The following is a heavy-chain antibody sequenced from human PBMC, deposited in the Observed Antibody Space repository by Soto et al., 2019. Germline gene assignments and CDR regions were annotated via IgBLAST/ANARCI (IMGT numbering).Heavy chain of an antibody. J-gene: IGHJ6*02. D-gene: IGHD4-4*01. CDR1: GFTFSNAW. CDR2: IKSKTDGGTT. CDR3: TTDHYSNYVYYYGMDV. V-gene: IGHV3-15*01. Sequence: GGSLRLSCAASGFTFSNAWMSWVRQAPGKGLEWVGRIKSKTDGGTTDYAAPVKGRFTISRDDSKNTLYLQMNSLKTEDTAVYYCTTDHYSNYVYYYGMDVWGQGTTVTVS.